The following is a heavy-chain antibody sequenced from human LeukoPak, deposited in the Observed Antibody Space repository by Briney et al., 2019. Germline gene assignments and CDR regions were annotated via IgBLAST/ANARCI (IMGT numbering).Heavy chain of an antibody. J-gene: IGHJ5*02. D-gene: IGHD3-3*01. CDR2: ISGSGGST. V-gene: IGHV3-23*01. CDR1: GFTFSSYA. CDR3: AKGDPRLRITIFGYGWFDP. Sequence: QSGGSLRLSCAASGFTFSSYAMSWVRQAPGKGLEWVSAISGSGGSTYCADSVKGRFTISRDNSKNTLYLQMNSLRAEDTAVYYCAKGDPRLRITIFGYGWFDPWGQGTLVTVSS.